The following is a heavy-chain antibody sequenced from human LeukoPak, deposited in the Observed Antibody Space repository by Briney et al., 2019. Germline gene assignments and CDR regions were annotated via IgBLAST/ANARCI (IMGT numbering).Heavy chain of an antibody. CDR1: GGSISSSNW. J-gene: IGHJ3*02. Sequence: SETLSLTCAVSGGSISSSNWWSWVRQPPGRGLEWIGEIYHSGSTNYNPSLKSRVTISVDKSKNQFSLKLSSVTAADTAVYFCARYVPFSGSPRAAFDIWGQGTMVTVSS. CDR3: ARYVPFSGSPRAAFDI. V-gene: IGHV4-4*02. CDR2: IYHSGST. D-gene: IGHD1-26*01.